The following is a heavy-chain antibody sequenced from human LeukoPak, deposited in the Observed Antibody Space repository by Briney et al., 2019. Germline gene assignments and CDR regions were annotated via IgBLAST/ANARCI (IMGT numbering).Heavy chain of an antibody. CDR1: GGSFSGYY. Sequence: SETLSLTCAVYGGSFSGYYWSWIRQPPGKGLEWIGEINHSGSTYYNPSLKSRVTISVDTSKNQFSLKLSSVTAADTAVYYCAGASYYYDSSGYLDYWGQGTLVTVSS. CDR3: AGASYYYDSSGYLDY. J-gene: IGHJ4*02. CDR2: INHSGST. V-gene: IGHV4-34*09. D-gene: IGHD3-22*01.